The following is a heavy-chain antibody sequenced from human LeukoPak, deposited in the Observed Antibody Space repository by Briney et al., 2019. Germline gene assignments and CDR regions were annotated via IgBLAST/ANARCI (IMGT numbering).Heavy chain of an antibody. Sequence: GGSLRLSCAASGFTFSSYGMHWVRQAPGKGLEWVANIKQDGSEKYYVDSVKGRFTISRDNAKNSLYLQMNSLRAEDTAVYYCAREGSGAFDIWGQGTMVTVSS. J-gene: IGHJ3*02. CDR3: AREGSGAFDI. D-gene: IGHD1-26*01. CDR1: GFTFSSYG. V-gene: IGHV3-7*03. CDR2: IKQDGSEK.